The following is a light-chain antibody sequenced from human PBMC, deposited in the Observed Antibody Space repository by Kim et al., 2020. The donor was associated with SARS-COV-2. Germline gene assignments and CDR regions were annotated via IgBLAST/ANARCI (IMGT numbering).Light chain of an antibody. J-gene: IGLJ1*01. CDR1: TISGRS. CDR3: QVWYSSSDHPYV. Sequence: PGKTDGNTHVADTISGRSADLYQQMQGRAPVLVVFYCSDGSSGIPELFSGSYSGNTATLTTSGVEAGDEADYYCQVWYSSSDHPYVFGTGTKVTVL. V-gene: IGLV3-21*03. CDR2: YCS.